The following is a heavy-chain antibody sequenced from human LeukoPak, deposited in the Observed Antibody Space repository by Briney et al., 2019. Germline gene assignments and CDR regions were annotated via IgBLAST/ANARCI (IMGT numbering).Heavy chain of an antibody. CDR3: ARGRNYYDSSGYYYEGTIVDY. V-gene: IGHV4-59*01. CDR2: IYYSGST. CDR1: GGSISSYY. D-gene: IGHD3-22*01. J-gene: IGHJ4*02. Sequence: SETLSLTCTVSGGSISSYYWSWIRQPPGKGLEWIGYIYYSGSTNNNPSLKSRVTISVDTSKNQSSLKLSSVTAADTAVYYCARGRNYYDSSGYYYEGTIVDYWGQGTLVTVSS.